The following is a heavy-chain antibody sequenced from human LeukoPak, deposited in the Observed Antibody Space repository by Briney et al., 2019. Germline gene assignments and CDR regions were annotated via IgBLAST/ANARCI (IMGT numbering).Heavy chain of an antibody. J-gene: IGHJ1*01. Sequence: ASVKVSCKASGYTFTGYYMHWVRQAPGQGLKWMGWINPDSGATDYAQNFQGRVTMTRDTSISTAYMELSRLRADDTAVYYCASPPDQDGEHLQHWGQGTLVTVSS. CDR3: ASPPDQDGEHLQH. V-gene: IGHV1-2*02. CDR2: INPDSGAT. D-gene: IGHD1-14*01. CDR1: GYTFTGYY.